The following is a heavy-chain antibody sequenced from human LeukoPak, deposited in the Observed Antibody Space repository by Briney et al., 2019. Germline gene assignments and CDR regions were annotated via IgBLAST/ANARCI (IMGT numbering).Heavy chain of an antibody. CDR1: GGSFSGYY. Sequence: PSETLSLTCAVYGGSFSGYYWSWIRQPPGKGLEWIGEINHSGSTNYNPSLKSRVTISVDTSKNQFSLKLSSVTAADTAVYYCARGKAMVRGVIISPYCFDYWGQGTLVTVSS. V-gene: IGHV4-34*01. CDR2: INHSGST. CDR3: ARGKAMVRGVIISPYCFDY. J-gene: IGHJ4*02. D-gene: IGHD3-10*01.